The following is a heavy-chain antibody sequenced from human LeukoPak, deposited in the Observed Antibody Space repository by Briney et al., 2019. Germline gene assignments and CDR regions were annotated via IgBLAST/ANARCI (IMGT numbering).Heavy chain of an antibody. Sequence: GGSLRLSCAASGFTFSTYWMSWVRQAPGKGLEWVSAISGSGGSTYYADSVKGRFTISRDNSKNTLYLQMNSLRAEDTAVYYCAKDSGSFPGYWGQGTLVTVSS. CDR1: GFTFSTYW. CDR3: AKDSGSFPGY. CDR2: ISGSGGST. J-gene: IGHJ4*02. D-gene: IGHD3-10*01. V-gene: IGHV3-23*01.